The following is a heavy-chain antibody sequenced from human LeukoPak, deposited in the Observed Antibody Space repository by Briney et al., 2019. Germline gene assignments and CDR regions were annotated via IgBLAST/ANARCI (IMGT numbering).Heavy chain of an antibody. CDR3: ARANGDFTHYYYMDV. CDR2: ISSSSSYI. V-gene: IGHV3-21*01. Sequence: PGGSLRLSGAASGFTFSSYSMNWVRQAPGKGLEWVSSISSSSSYIYYADSVKGRFTISRDNAKNSLYLQMNSLRAEDTAVYYCARANGDFTHYYYMDVWGKGTTVTVSS. CDR1: GFTFSSYS. D-gene: IGHD7-27*01. J-gene: IGHJ6*03.